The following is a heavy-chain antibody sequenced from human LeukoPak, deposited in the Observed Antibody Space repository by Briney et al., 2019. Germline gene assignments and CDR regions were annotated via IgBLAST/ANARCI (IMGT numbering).Heavy chain of an antibody. D-gene: IGHD2-2*01. CDR3: ARIHYCSSTSCQSYYYYMDV. CDR2: IWTSGST. J-gene: IGHJ6*03. CDR1: GGSITSYY. Sequence: SETLSLTCTVSGGSITSYYWSWIRQPAGKGLEWIGRIWTSGSTNYNPSLKSRVTMSVDTSKNQFSLKLSSVTAADTAVYYCARIHYCSSTSCQSYYYYMDVRGKGTTVTVSS. V-gene: IGHV4-4*07.